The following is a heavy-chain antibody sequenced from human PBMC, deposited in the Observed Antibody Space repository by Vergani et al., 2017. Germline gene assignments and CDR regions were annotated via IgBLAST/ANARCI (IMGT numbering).Heavy chain of an antibody. J-gene: IGHJ1*01. Sequence: QVQLVQSGAEVKKPGSSVKVSCKASGGTFSSYAISWVRQAPGQGLEWMGRIIPIFGTANYAQKFQGRVTITADESTSTAYMELSSLRSEDTAVYYCAGPRFTPYCSGDSCHAEFFQHWGPVTLVSVFS. CDR1: GGTFSSYA. CDR3: AGPRFTPYCSGDSCHAEFFQH. CDR2: IIPIFGTA. V-gene: IGHV1-69*13. D-gene: IGHD2-15*01.